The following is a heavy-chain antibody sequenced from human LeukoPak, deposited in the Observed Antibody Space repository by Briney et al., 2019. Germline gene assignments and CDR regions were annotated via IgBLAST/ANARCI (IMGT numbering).Heavy chain of an antibody. Sequence: QSGGSLRLSCAASGFTFSSYGMHWVRQAPGKGLEWVAFIRYDGSNKYYADSVKGRFTISRDNSKNTLYLQMNSLRAEDTAVYYCARDTGYSSSQLFDYWGQGTLVTVSS. J-gene: IGHJ4*02. D-gene: IGHD6-6*01. CDR3: ARDTGYSSSQLFDY. V-gene: IGHV3-30*02. CDR2: IRYDGSNK. CDR1: GFTFSSYG.